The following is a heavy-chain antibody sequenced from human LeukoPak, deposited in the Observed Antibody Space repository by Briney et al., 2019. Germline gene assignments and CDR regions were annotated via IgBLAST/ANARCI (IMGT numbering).Heavy chain of an antibody. Sequence: GGSLRLSCAASGFTFSSYSMTWVRQAPGKGLEWVSSMSSGGTYIYYADSVRGRFTISRDNAKNSLYLQMNSLRAEDTAVYYCARVYYGGKDYWGQGTLVTVSS. V-gene: IGHV3-21*01. CDR2: MSSGGTYI. J-gene: IGHJ4*02. CDR1: GFTFSSYS. D-gene: IGHD4-23*01. CDR3: ARVYYGGKDY.